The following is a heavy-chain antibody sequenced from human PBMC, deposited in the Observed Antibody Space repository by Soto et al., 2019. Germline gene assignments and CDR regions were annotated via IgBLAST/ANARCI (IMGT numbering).Heavy chain of an antibody. CDR2: IIPILGTA. V-gene: IGHV1-69*08. D-gene: IGHD3-10*01. CDR3: ASLMSSGYYYGMDV. CDR1: GGTFSSYT. J-gene: IGHJ6*02. Sequence: VKVSCKASGGTFSSYTISWVRQAPGQGLEWMGRIIPILGTANYAQKFQGRVTITADKSTSTAYMELSSLRSEDTAVYYCASLMSSGYYYGMDVWGQGTTVTVSS.